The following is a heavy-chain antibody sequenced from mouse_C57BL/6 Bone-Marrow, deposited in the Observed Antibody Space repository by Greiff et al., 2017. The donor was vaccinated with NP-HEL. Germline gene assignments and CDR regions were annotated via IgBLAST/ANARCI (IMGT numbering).Heavy chain of an antibody. D-gene: IGHD2-5*01. CDR3: TRLREGYYSNYYWYFDV. CDR1: GYTFTDYE. CDR2: IDPETGGT. Sequence: VQLQQSGAELVRPGASVTLSCKASGYTFTDYEMHWVKQTPVHGLEWIGAIDPETGGTASNQKFKGKAILTADKSSSTAYMELRSLTSEDSAVYYCTRLREGYYSNYYWYFDVWGTGTTVTVSS. J-gene: IGHJ1*03. V-gene: IGHV1-15*01.